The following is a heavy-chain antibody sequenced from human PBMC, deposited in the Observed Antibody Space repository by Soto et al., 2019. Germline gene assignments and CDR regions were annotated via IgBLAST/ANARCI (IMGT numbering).Heavy chain of an antibody. CDR1: GGTFSSYT. D-gene: IGHD2-15*01. CDR3: AGIWDCSDGSCYAGFPFRH. J-gene: IGHJ1*01. Sequence: QVQLVQSGAEVKKPGSSVKVSCKASGGTFSSYTISWVRQAPGQGLEWMGRIIPILGIANYAQKFQGRVTITADKSPSTAYMGLSSLRSEDTAGYYGAGIWDCSDGSCYAGFPFRHWGQGNLVTVSS. CDR2: IIPILGIA. V-gene: IGHV1-69*02.